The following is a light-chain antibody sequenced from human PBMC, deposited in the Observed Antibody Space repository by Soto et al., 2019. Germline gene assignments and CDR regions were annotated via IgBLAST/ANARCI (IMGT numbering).Light chain of an antibody. V-gene: IGLV2-8*01. CDR2: EVS. Sequence: QSALTQPPSASGSPGQSVTISCTGTSSEIGGYNYVSWYQQHPGKAPKLMIYEVSKRPSGVPDRFSGSKSGNTASLTVSLLQSEDEADYYCSSYAGSNNYVFGSGPKVTVL. J-gene: IGLJ1*01. CDR3: SSYAGSNNYV. CDR1: SSEIGGYNY.